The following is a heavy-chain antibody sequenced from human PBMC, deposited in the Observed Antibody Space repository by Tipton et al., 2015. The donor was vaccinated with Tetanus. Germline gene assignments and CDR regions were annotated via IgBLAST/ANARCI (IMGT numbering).Heavy chain of an antibody. J-gene: IGHJ3*01. CDR1: GDSISRGGYF. D-gene: IGHD2-2*01. V-gene: IGHV4-31*02. CDR3: ARRSYCSSSRCFDAFDL. Sequence: LRLSCTVSGDSISRGGYFWNWIRQRPGKGPEWIGYIYYSGSTYYNPSLKSRVTISVDTSNNHFSLKLSSVTAADTAVYYCARRSYCSSSRCFDAFDLWGQGTMVTVSS. CDR2: IYYSGST.